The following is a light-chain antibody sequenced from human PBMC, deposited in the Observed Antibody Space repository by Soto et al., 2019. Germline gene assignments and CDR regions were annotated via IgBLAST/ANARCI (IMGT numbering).Light chain of an antibody. CDR1: SSNIGTPYD. V-gene: IGLV1-40*01. Sequence: QSVLTQPPSVSGAPGQRVTISCTGSSSNIGTPYDVHWYQQLPGTAPKLLIYGNNNRPSGVPDRFSGSKSGTSASLAITGLQAEDEADYYCQSYDSSPSGYVIFGGGTKLTVL. CDR3: QSYDSSPSGYVI. CDR2: GNN. J-gene: IGLJ2*01.